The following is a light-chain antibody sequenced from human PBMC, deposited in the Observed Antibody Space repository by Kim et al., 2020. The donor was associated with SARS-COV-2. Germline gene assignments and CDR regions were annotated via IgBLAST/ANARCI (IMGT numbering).Light chain of an antibody. V-gene: IGLV2-14*01. Sequence: GVSNRFTGSKSGNTASLTISGLQAEDEADYYCSSFTDSISPHWVFGGGTQLTVL. J-gene: IGLJ3*02. CDR3: SSFTDSISPHWV.